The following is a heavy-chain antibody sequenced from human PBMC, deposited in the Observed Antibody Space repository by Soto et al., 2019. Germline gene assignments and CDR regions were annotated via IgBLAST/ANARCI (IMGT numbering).Heavy chain of an antibody. J-gene: IGHJ4*02. Sequence: QVQLVETGGGVVQPGRSLRLSCAASGFTFSSYGMHWVRQAPGKGLEWVAVISYDGSNKYYADSVKGRFTISRDNSKNTLYLQMNSMRAEDTAVYYCAKARAYYYDRRALGDYWGQGTLVTVSS. V-gene: IGHV3-30*18. CDR1: GFTFSSYG. D-gene: IGHD3-22*01. CDR3: AKARAYYYDRRALGDY. CDR2: ISYDGSNK.